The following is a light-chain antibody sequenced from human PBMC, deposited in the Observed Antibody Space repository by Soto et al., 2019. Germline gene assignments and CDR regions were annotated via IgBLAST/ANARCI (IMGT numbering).Light chain of an antibody. CDR2: AAF. Sequence: DIQMTQSPSSLSASVGDRVTITCRASRGITNYLAWHQQKPGKVPNPLIYAAFTLQSGVPSRVSGSGSGTDLTLTICSLQPEDVAPFYCQKYNSAPFTFGPGTKVDIK. V-gene: IGKV1-27*01. CDR3: QKYNSAPFT. J-gene: IGKJ3*01. CDR1: RGITNY.